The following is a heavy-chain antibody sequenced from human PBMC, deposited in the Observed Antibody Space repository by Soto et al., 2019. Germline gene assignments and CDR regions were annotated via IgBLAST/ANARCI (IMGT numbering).Heavy chain of an antibody. D-gene: IGHD2-21*01. CDR1: GFTFDDYA. CDR2: ISWNSGSV. V-gene: IGHV3-9*01. Sequence: EVQLVESGGGLVQPGRSLRLSCAASGFTFDDYAMHWVRQAPGKGLEWVSGISWNSGSVGYADSVKGRFTISRDNAKNSLYLQMNSLRAEDTALYYCAKDKNHGGEYYYYGVDVWGQGTTVTVSS. CDR3: AKDKNHGGEYYYYGVDV. J-gene: IGHJ6*02.